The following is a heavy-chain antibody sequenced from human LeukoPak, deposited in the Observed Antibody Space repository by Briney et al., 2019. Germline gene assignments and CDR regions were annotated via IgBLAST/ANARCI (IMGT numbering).Heavy chain of an antibody. V-gene: IGHV3-23*01. Sequence: GGSLRLSCAASGFTFSSYAMSWVRQAPGKGLEWVSAISGSGGSTYYANSVKGRFTISRDNSKNTLYLQMNSLRAEDTAVYYCATYKDTAMAFDYWGQGTLVTVSS. J-gene: IGHJ4*02. D-gene: IGHD5-18*01. CDR1: GFTFSSYA. CDR3: ATYKDTAMAFDY. CDR2: ISGSGGST.